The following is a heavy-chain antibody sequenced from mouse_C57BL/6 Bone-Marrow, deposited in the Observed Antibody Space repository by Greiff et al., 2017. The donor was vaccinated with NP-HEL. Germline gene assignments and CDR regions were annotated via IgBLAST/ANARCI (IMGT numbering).Heavy chain of an antibody. D-gene: IGHD1-1*01. CDR3: AGEDVYYRSRCAY. Sequence: QVQLQQPGAELVMPGASVKLSCKASGYTFTSYWMHWVKQRPGQGLEWIGEIDPSDSYTNYNQKFKGKSTLTVDKSSSTAYMQLSSLTAEDSAVYYCAGEDVYYRSRCAYWGQGTLVTVSA. CDR1: GYTFTSYW. V-gene: IGHV1-69*01. J-gene: IGHJ3*01. CDR2: IDPSDSYT.